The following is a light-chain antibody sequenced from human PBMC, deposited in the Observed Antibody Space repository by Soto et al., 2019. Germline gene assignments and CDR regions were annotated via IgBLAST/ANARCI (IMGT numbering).Light chain of an antibody. CDR3: QQRSNWPLT. V-gene: IGKV3-11*01. Sequence: EIVLTQSPPTLSFSPGETATLPCRASQSVSSYLAWYQQKPGQAPRLLIYDASNRATGIPARFSGSGSGTDFTLTISSLEPEDFAVYYCQQRSNWPLTSGGGTKAAIK. CDR1: QSVSSY. CDR2: DAS. J-gene: IGKJ4*01.